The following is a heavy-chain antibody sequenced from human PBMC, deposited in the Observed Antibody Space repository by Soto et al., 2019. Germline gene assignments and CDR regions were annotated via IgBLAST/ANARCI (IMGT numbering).Heavy chain of an antibody. Sequence: SETLSLTCAVYGGSFSGYYWSWIRQSPGKGLEWIGEINHSGSTNYNPSLKSRATISVDTSKNQFSLKLSSVTAADTAVYYCARRYGSAIDYWGQGTLVTVSS. CDR3: ARRYGSAIDY. CDR2: INHSGST. J-gene: IGHJ4*02. CDR1: GGSFSGYY. D-gene: IGHD1-26*01. V-gene: IGHV4-34*01.